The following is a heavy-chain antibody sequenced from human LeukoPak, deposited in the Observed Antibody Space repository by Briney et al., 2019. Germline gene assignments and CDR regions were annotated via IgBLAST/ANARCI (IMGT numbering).Heavy chain of an antibody. J-gene: IGHJ4*02. CDR2: ISYDGSNK. CDR3: AREDEAGSFDY. Sequence: TGGSLRLSCAASGFTFSSFAMHWVRQAPGKGLEWVAVISYDGSNKYYADSVKGRFTISRDNSKNTLYLQMNSLRAEDTAVYYCAREDEAGSFDYWGQGTLVTVSS. CDR1: GFTFSSFA. V-gene: IGHV3-30-3*01. D-gene: IGHD3-10*01.